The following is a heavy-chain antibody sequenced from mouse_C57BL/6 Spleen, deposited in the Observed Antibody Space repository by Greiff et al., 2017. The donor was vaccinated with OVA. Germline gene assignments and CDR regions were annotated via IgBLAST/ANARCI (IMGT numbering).Heavy chain of an antibody. Sequence: EVQLQQSGPELVKPGASVKISCKASGYTFTDYYMNWVKQSHGKSLEWIGDINPNNGGTSYNQKFKGKATLTVDKSSSTAYMELRSLTSEDSAVYYCALGDYYGSLFAYWGQGTLVTVSA. CDR1: GYTFTDYY. D-gene: IGHD1-1*01. CDR2: INPNNGGT. CDR3: ALGDYYGSLFAY. J-gene: IGHJ3*01. V-gene: IGHV1-26*01.